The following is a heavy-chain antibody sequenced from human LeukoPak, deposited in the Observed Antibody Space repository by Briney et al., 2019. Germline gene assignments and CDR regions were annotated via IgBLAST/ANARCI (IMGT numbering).Heavy chain of an antibody. D-gene: IGHD6-19*01. CDR3: ARARPSGWYRSYAFDI. V-gene: IGHV3-11*04. CDR1: GFTFSDYY. CDR2: ISSSGSTI. Sequence: PGGSLRLSCAASGFTFSDYYMSWIRQAPGKGLEWVSYISSSGSTIYYADSVKGRFTISRDNAKNSLYLQMNSLRAEDTAVYYCARARPSGWYRSYAFDIWGQGTMVTVSS. J-gene: IGHJ3*02.